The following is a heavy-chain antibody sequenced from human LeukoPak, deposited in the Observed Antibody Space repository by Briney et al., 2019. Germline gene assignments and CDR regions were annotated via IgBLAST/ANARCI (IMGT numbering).Heavy chain of an antibody. CDR2: INWNGGST. V-gene: IGHV3-20*01. D-gene: IGHD3-10*02. CDR1: GFTFDDYG. Sequence: GGSLRLSCAASGFTFDDYGMSWVRQAPGKGLEWVSGINWNGGSTGYADSVKGRFTISRDNAKNSLYLQMNSLRAEDTAVYHCAELGITMIGGVWGKGTTVTISS. CDR3: AELGITMIGGV. J-gene: IGHJ6*04.